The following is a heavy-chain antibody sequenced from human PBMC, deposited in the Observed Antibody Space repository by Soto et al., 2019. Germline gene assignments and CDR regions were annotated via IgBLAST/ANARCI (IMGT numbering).Heavy chain of an antibody. CDR3: SRVGCSNSKCYTRGMDV. CDR2: IYSDGTT. J-gene: IGHJ6*02. D-gene: IGHD2-2*01. Sequence: SETLSLTCTVSGGSISGYYWSWVRQPAGKGLEWVGRIYSDGTTNYSPSLKSRVTMSLDTSKDQFSLHLNSVTAAGTAVYYCSRVGCSNSKCYTRGMDVWGQGTTVTVSS. V-gene: IGHV4-4*07. CDR1: GGSISGYY.